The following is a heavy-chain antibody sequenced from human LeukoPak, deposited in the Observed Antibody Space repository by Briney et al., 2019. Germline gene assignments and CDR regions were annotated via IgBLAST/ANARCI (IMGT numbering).Heavy chain of an antibody. CDR1: GYTFSDYH. Sequence: ASVKVSCKASGYTFSDYHIHWVRQAPGQGLEWMGIINPSGGSTNYAQKFQGRVTMTRDMFTTTVYMELSSLRSEDTAVYYCARVDSAYNSGDFYYMDVWGKGTSVTVSS. D-gene: IGHD6-19*01. J-gene: IGHJ6*03. CDR3: ARVDSAYNSGDFYYMDV. V-gene: IGHV1-46*01. CDR2: INPSGGST.